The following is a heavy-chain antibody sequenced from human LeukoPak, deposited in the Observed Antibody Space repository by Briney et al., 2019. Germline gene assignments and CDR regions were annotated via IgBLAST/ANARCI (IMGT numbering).Heavy chain of an antibody. D-gene: IGHD2-21*02. CDR2: IYYSGST. CDR1: GGSISSYY. Sequence: SETLSLTCTVSGGSISSYYWSWIRQPPGKGLEWIGYIYYSGSTNYNPSLKRRVTISVDTSKNQFSLKLSSVTAADTAVYYCARVPLTAVWGAFDIWGQGTMVTVSS. J-gene: IGHJ3*02. CDR3: ARVPLTAVWGAFDI. V-gene: IGHV4-59*01.